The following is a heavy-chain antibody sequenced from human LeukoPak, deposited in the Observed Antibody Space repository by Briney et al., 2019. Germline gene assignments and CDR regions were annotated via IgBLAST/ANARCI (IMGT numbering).Heavy chain of an antibody. CDR1: GGSVSSGSYY. CDR2: IYYSGST. CDR3: ARARSIAVAGPYFDY. Sequence: PSETLSLTCTVSGGSVSSGSYYWSWIRQPPGKGLEWIGYIYYSGSTNYNPSLKSRVTISVDTSKNQFSLKLSSVTAADTAVYYCARARSIAVAGPYFDYWSQGTLVTVSP. V-gene: IGHV4-61*01. J-gene: IGHJ4*02. D-gene: IGHD6-19*01.